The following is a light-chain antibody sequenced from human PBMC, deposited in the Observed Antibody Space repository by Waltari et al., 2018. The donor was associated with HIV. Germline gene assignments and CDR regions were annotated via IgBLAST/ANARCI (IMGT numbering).Light chain of an antibody. CDR2: DAS. CDR1: QTVSTY. Sequence: VLTQSPATLSLSPGERATLSCRASQTVSTYLAWFQHKPGQAPRLLIYDASNRAAGIPDRFSGSGSGTDFTLTISSLEPEDSAVYFCQQRHDWITFGGGTKVEI. J-gene: IGKJ4*01. CDR3: QQRHDWIT. V-gene: IGKV3-11*01.